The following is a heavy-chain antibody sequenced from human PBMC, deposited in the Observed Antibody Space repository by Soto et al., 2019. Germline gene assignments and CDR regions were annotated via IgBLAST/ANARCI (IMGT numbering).Heavy chain of an antibody. D-gene: IGHD3-9*01. J-gene: IGHJ4*02. Sequence: GSLRLSCVASGFTFSSYSMVWVRQAPGKGLEWISFIFVFCTTIYYADSVKCRFTVSRDNTQISLFLLMNSLRAEDTAIYYCARDKDWAFDYWGQGTLVTVSS. CDR1: GFTFSSYS. CDR3: ARDKDWAFDY. V-gene: IGHV3-48*04. CDR2: IFVFCTTI.